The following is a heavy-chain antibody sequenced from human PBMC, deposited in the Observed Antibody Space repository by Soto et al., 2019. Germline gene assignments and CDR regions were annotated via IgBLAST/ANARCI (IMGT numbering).Heavy chain of an antibody. J-gene: IGHJ3*02. CDR3: ARGDYHDSSGLFSDAFDI. D-gene: IGHD3-22*01. Sequence: EVQLVESGGGLVQPGGSLRLSCAASGFTFSTYWMSWVRQAPGKGLEWVANIKQDGSEKWYVDSVKGRFTISRDNAKKSLYLHMHRLRVEDTAVYYCARGDYHDSSGLFSDAFDIWGQGTMVTVSS. CDR2: IKQDGSEK. CDR1: GFTFSTYW. V-gene: IGHV3-7*04.